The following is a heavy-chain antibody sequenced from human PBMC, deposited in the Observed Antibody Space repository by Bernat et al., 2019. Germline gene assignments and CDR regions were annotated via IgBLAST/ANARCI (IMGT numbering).Heavy chain of an antibody. J-gene: IGHJ4*02. Sequence: VQLVESGGGLVQPGGSLRLSCAASGFTFSSYGMHWVRQAPGKGLEWVAVISYDGSNKYYADSVKGRFTISRDNSKNTLYLQMNSLRAEDTAVYYCAKIITGATPDYWGQGTLVTVSS. CDR3: AKIITGATPDY. CDR2: ISYDGSNK. D-gene: IGHD2-15*01. V-gene: IGHV3-30*18. CDR1: GFTFSSYG.